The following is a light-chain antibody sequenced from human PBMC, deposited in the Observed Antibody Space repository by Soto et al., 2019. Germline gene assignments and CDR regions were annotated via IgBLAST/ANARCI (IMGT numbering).Light chain of an antibody. CDR3: QQRRSWPPTIT. CDR2: DAS. V-gene: IGKV3-11*01. Sequence: EIVLAQSPGTLSLSPGERATLSCRASQSVTNSFLAWYQQKPGQAPRLLIYDASYRATDIPPRFSGSGSGTDFTLTISSLEPEDFAVYYCQQRRSWPPTITFGQGTRLEIK. J-gene: IGKJ5*01. CDR1: QSVTNS.